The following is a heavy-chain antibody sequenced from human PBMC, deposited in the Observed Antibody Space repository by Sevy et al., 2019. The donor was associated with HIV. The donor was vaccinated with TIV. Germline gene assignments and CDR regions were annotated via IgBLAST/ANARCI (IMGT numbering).Heavy chain of an antibody. Sequence: GGSLRLSCAASGFTFRNYGMHWVRQVPGKGLEWVTFIRYDGSDKYYGASVKGQFTISRDDSKNTLYLQMDSLRAEDTAIYYCAKDLAGPGRRYFDYWGQGTLVTVSS. CDR3: AKDLAGPGRRYFDY. CDR2: IRYDGSDK. J-gene: IGHJ4*02. D-gene: IGHD6-13*01. V-gene: IGHV3-30*02. CDR1: GFTFRNYG.